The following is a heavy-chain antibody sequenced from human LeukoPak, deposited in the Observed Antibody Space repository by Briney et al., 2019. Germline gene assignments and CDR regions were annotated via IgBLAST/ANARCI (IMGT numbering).Heavy chain of an antibody. Sequence: GGSLRLSCAASGFTFSSYWMHWVRHAPGKGLEWVAVISYDGSNKYYADSVKGRFTISRDNSKNTLYLQMNSLRAEDTAVYYCARSPPLDTYFDYWGQGTLVTVSS. CDR1: GFTFSSYW. J-gene: IGHJ4*02. CDR3: ARSPPLDTYFDY. V-gene: IGHV3-30*03. CDR2: ISYDGSNK. D-gene: IGHD5-18*01.